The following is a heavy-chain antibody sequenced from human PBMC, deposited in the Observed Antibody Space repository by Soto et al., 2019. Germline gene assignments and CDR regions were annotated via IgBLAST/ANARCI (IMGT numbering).Heavy chain of an antibody. CDR3: ASGGYCSGGSCYSTYAFDI. CDR1: GFTVSSNY. Sequence: PGGSLRLSCAASGFTVSSNYMSWVRQAPGKGLEWVSVIYSGGSTYYADSVKGRFTTSRHNSKNTLYLQMNSPRAEDTAVYYCASGGYCSGGSCYSTYAFDIWGQGTMVTVSS. J-gene: IGHJ3*02. D-gene: IGHD2-15*01. CDR2: IYSGGST. V-gene: IGHV3-53*04.